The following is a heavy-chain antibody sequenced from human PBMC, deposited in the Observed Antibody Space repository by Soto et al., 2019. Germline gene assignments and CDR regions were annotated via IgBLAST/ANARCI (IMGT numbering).Heavy chain of an antibody. CDR1: GFTFSDYY. Sequence: GGSLRLSCAASGFTFSDYYMAWIRQAPGKGLEWVSYISRSSTYKNYGDSVKGRFSISRDDPKNTVYLQAASLRVDDTAVYFCSRLRAATRGVIDAWGKGVVVTVSS. D-gene: IGHD2-8*01. CDR3: SRLRAATRGVIDA. J-gene: IGHJ5*02. V-gene: IGHV3-11*06. CDR2: ISRSSTYK.